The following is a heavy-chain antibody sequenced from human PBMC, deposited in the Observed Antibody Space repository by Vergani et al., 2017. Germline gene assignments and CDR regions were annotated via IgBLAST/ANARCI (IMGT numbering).Heavy chain of an antibody. J-gene: IGHJ4*02. D-gene: IGHD3-22*01. Sequence: EVQLLESGGGLVQPGGSLRLSCAASGFTFSSYAMSWVRQAPGKGLEWVSAISGSGGSTYYADSVKGRFTISRDNSKNTLYLQMNSLSAEDTAVYYGAKGSGYRNSDIDYWGQGTLVTGSS. CDR2: ISGSGGST. CDR1: GFTFSSYA. V-gene: IGHV3-23*01. CDR3: AKGSGYRNSDIDY.